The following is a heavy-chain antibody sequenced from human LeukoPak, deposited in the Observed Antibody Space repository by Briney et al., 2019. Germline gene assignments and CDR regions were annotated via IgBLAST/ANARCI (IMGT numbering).Heavy chain of an antibody. J-gene: IGHJ5*02. CDR2: IYYSGST. CDR1: GGSISSYY. Sequence: PSETLSLTCTVSGGSISSYYWSWIRQPLGKGLEWIGYIYYSGSTNYNPSLKSRVTISVDTSKNQFSLKLSSVTAADTAVYYCARDIVVVPGSLGFDPWGQGTLVTVSS. D-gene: IGHD2-2*01. CDR3: ARDIVVVPGSLGFDP. V-gene: IGHV4-59*08.